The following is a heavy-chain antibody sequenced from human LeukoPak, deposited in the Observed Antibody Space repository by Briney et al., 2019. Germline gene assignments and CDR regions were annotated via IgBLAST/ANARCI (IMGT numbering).Heavy chain of an antibody. Sequence: SETLSLTCTASGGSISSYYWGWIRQPPGKGLEWIGSIYYSGSTYYNPSLKSRVTISVDTSKNQFSLKLSSVTAADTAVYYCARHMRIVVVPAAISPWGQGTLVTVSS. CDR3: ARHMRIVVVPAAISP. J-gene: IGHJ5*02. V-gene: IGHV4-39*01. CDR1: GGSISSYY. CDR2: IYYSGST. D-gene: IGHD2-2*01.